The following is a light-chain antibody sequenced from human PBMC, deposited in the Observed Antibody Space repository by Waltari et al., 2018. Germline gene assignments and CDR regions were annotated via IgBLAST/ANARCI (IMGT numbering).Light chain of an antibody. J-gene: IGLJ2*01. CDR3: AAWDISLNNLL. CDR2: YDD. V-gene: IGLV1-36*01. CDR1: SSNIGDSA. Sequence: QSALTQPPSVSGAPRQRVTISCSGTSSNIGDSAVNWYQQLPGKPPKLVIYYDDLVPSGVSDRFSGSKSGSSASLASSGLQSEDEAVYFCAAWDISLNNLLFGGGTKLTVL.